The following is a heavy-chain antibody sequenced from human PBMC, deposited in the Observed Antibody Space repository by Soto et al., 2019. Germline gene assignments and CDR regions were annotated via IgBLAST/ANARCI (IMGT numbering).Heavy chain of an antibody. Sequence: GGSLRLSCTASGFTFGDYAMSWFRQAPGKGLEWVGFIRSKAYGGTTEYAASVKGRFTISRDDSKSIAYLQMNSLKTEDTAVYYCTMPRPRYYYDSSGYYPFDYWGQGTLVTVSS. V-gene: IGHV3-49*03. J-gene: IGHJ4*02. CDR2: IRSKAYGGTT. CDR3: TMPRPRYYYDSSGYYPFDY. D-gene: IGHD3-22*01. CDR1: GFTFGDYA.